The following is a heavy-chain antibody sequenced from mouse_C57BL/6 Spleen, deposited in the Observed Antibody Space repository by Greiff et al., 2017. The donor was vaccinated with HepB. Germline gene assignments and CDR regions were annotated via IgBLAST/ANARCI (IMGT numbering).Heavy chain of an antibody. CDR1: GYTFTDYN. CDR3: AREGVSYYGSSYYAMDY. V-gene: IGHV1-22*01. J-gene: IGHJ4*01. Sequence: EVQLQQSGPELVKPGASVKMSCKASGYTFTDYNMHWVKQSHGKSLEWIGYINPNNGGTSYNQKFKGKATLTVNKSSSTAYMELRSLTSEDSAVYYCAREGVSYYGSSYYAMDYWGQGTSVTVSS. CDR2: INPNNGGT. D-gene: IGHD1-1*01.